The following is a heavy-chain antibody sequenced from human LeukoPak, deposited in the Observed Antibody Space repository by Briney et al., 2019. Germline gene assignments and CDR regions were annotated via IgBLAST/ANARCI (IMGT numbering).Heavy chain of an antibody. CDR1: GYTFTGYY. J-gene: IGHJ4*02. Sequence: ASVKVSCKASGYTFTGYYTHWVRQAPGQGLEWMGWINPNSGGTNYAQKFQGRVTMTRDTSISTAYMELSRLRSDDTAVYYCARDRGPSGWDLDYWGQGTLVTVSS. CDR3: ARDRGPSGWDLDY. D-gene: IGHD6-19*01. V-gene: IGHV1-2*02. CDR2: INPNSGGT.